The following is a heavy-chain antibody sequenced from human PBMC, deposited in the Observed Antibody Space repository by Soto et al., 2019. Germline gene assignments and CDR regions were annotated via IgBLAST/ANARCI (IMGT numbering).Heavy chain of an antibody. D-gene: IGHD1-26*01. Sequence: SVKVSCKASGFTFTSSAVQWVRQARGQRLELIGWIVVGSGNTNYAQKFQERVTITRDMSTSTAYMELSSLRSEDTAVYYCAVLRYSDPRGDYWGKGNLVNVSS. J-gene: IGHJ4*02. V-gene: IGHV1-58*01. CDR3: AVLRYSDPRGDY. CDR2: IVVGSGNT. CDR1: GFTFTSSA.